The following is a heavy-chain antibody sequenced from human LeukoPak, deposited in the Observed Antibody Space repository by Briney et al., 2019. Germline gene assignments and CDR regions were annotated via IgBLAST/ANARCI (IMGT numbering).Heavy chain of an antibody. CDR3: AGGKEFWSGYPDY. CDR1: GGSISSYY. V-gene: IGHV4-59*01. Sequence: SATLSLTCTVSGGSISSYYWSWIRQPPGKGLEWIGYIYYSGSTNYNPSLKSRVTISVDTSKNQFSLKLSSVTAADTAVYYCAGGKEFWSGYPDYWGQGTLVTVSS. J-gene: IGHJ4*02. D-gene: IGHD3-3*01. CDR2: IYYSGST.